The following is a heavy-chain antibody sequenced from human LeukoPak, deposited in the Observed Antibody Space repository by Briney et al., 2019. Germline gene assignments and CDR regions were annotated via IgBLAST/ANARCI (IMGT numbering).Heavy chain of an antibody. CDR2: ISGSGGST. CDR1: GFTFNNYA. J-gene: IGHJ4*02. CDR3: AKAGEYCPDGSCYSENYYFDY. V-gene: IGHV3-23*01. D-gene: IGHD2-15*01. Sequence: GGSLKLSCAASGFTFNNYAMAWVRQAPGKGLEWVSGISGSGGSTFYSVKGRFTISRDNSKNTLFLQMNRLRAEDTAIYYCAKAGEYCPDGSCYSENYYFDYWGQGTLVTVSS.